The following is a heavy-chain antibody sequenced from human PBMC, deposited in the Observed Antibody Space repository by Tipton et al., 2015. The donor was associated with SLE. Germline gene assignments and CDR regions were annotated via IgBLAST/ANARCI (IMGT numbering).Heavy chain of an antibody. V-gene: IGHV3-23*01. D-gene: IGHD2-21*02. Sequence: SLRLSCAASGFTFSSNAMSWVRQAPGKGLEWVSANSGSGGSTYYADSVKGRFTISRDNAKNSLYLQMNSLRAEDTAVYYCARMAVTGRGFEYWGQRTLVTVSS. CDR2: NSGSGGST. J-gene: IGHJ4*02. CDR1: GFTFSSNA. CDR3: ARMAVTGRGFEY.